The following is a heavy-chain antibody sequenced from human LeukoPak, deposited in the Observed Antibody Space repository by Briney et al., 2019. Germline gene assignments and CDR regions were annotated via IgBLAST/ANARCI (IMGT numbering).Heavy chain of an antibody. V-gene: IGHV3-30-3*01. Sequence: GGSLRLSCAGSGFTFSSYAMHWVRQAPGKGLEWVAVISYDGSNKYYADSVKGRFTISRDNSKNTLYLQMNSLRAEDTAVYYCARDGTWIQLWYFDYWGQGTLVTVSS. J-gene: IGHJ4*02. D-gene: IGHD5-18*01. CDR1: GFTFSSYA. CDR3: ARDGTWIQLWYFDY. CDR2: ISYDGSNK.